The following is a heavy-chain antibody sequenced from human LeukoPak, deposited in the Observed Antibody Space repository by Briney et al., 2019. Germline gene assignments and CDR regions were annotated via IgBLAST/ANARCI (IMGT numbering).Heavy chain of an antibody. Sequence: SETLSLTCTVSGGSISSYYWSWIRQPAGKGLEWIGRIYTSGSTNYNPSLKSRVTMSVDTSKNQFSLKLSSGTAADTAVYYCARDVSYDSSASNWFDPWGQGTLVTVSS. CDR2: IYTSGST. CDR1: GGSISSYY. D-gene: IGHD3-22*01. J-gene: IGHJ5*02. CDR3: ARDVSYDSSASNWFDP. V-gene: IGHV4-4*07.